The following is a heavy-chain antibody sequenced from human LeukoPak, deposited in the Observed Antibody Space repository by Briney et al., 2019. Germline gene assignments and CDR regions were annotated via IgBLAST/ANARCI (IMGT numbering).Heavy chain of an antibody. J-gene: IGHJ4*02. Sequence: GGSLRLSCAASTLSFSDYPLHWVCQAPGKGLEWVAVISYDGDDQYYAHSVKGRFTISRDNSKNTLYLQMDSLISDDTAVYYCARAYHEDYYFDFRGQGTLVIVSS. V-gene: IGHV3-30*08. CDR1: TLSFSDYP. D-gene: IGHD1-14*01. CDR3: ARAYHEDYYFDF. CDR2: ISYDGDDQ.